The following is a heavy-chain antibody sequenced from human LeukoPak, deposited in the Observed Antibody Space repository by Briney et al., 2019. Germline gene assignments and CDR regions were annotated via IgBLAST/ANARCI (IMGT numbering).Heavy chain of an antibody. CDR1: GGSFSGYY. CDR2: INHSGST. D-gene: IGHD6-19*01. Sequence: SETLSLTCAVYGGSFSGYYWSWIRQPPGKGLEWIGEINHSGSTNYNPSLKSRVTMSVDTSKNQFSLKLSSVTAADTAVYYCARGDFNSSGWYGLFDYWGQGTLVTVSS. J-gene: IGHJ4*02. CDR3: ARGDFNSSGWYGLFDY. V-gene: IGHV4-34*01.